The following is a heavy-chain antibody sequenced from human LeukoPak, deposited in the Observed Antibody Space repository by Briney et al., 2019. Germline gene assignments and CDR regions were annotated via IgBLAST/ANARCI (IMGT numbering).Heavy chain of an antibody. CDR3: ARLGYYDFWSGYYTPPDYFDY. CDR2: ITTYNGNT. Sequence: ASVKVSCKASGYTFTSYGISWVRQAPGQGLEWMGWITTYNGNTNYAQKFQGRVTMTTDTSTSTAYMELRSLRSDDTAVYYCARLGYYDFWSGYYTPPDYFDYWGQGTLVTVSS. CDR1: GYTFTSYG. D-gene: IGHD3-3*01. J-gene: IGHJ4*02. V-gene: IGHV1-18*01.